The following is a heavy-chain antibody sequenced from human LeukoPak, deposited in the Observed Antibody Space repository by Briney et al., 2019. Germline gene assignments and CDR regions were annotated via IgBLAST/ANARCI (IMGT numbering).Heavy chain of an antibody. J-gene: IGHJ4*02. V-gene: IGHV3-23*01. CDR2: ITGGGDTT. D-gene: IGHD3-16*01. CDR1: GFTFSSYA. CDR3: ARRAGAYTHPYDY. Sequence: PGGSLRLSCAASGFTFSSYAMSWVRQAPGKGLEWVSAITGGGDTTYYADSVKGRFTISIDNSKNTLYLQMNSLRAEDTDVYYCARRAGAYTHPYDYWGQGTLVTVSS.